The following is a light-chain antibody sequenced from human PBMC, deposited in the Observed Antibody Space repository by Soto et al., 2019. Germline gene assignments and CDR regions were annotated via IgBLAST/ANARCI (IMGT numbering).Light chain of an antibody. CDR1: SSDVGAYNY. J-gene: IGLJ3*02. CDR2: EVN. V-gene: IGLV2-8*01. CDR3: GSYTCNNRV. Sequence: QSALTQPPSASGSPGQSVTISCTGTSSDVGAYNYVSWYQQYPGKAPKLIIYEVNKRPSGVPDRFSGSKSGNTASLTVSGLQAEDEADYYGGSYTCNNRVFGGGTKLTVL.